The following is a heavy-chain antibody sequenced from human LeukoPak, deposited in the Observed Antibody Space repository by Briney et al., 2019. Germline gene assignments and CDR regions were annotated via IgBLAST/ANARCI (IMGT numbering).Heavy chain of an antibody. CDR1: GNTFTGYY. CDR3: ARDLGAAAGPGSDY. J-gene: IGHJ4*02. D-gene: IGHD6-13*01. Sequence: ASVKVSFTASGNTFTGYYMHWVRQAPGQGLEWMGWINPNSGGTNYAQKFQGWVTMTRDTSISTAYMELSRLRSDDTAVYYCARDLGAAAGPGSDYWGQGTLVTVSS. CDR2: INPNSGGT. V-gene: IGHV1-2*04.